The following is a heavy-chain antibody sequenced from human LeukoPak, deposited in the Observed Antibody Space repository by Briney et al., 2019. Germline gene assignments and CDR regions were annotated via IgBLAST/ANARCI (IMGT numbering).Heavy chain of an antibody. CDR2: INPNSGGT. D-gene: IGHD3/OR15-3a*01. CDR1: GYTFTGYY. CDR3: AGTGVYYYYGMDV. J-gene: IGHJ6*02. Sequence: ASVKVSCKASGYTFTGYYMHWVRQAPGQGLEWMGRINPNSGGTNYAQKFQGRVTMTRDTSISTAYMELSRLRSDDTAVYYCAGTGVYYYYGMDVWGQGTTVTVSS. V-gene: IGHV1-2*06.